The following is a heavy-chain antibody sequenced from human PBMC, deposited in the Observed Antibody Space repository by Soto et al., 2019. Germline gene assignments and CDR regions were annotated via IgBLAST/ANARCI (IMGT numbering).Heavy chain of an antibody. V-gene: IGHV4-30-2*02. CDR1: GGSISSGGYS. J-gene: IGHJ4*02. CDR2: IYHSGST. CDR3: VKDVVFWP. D-gene: IGHD2-15*01. Sequence: PSETLSLTCAVSGGSISSGGYSWSWIRQPPGKGLEWIGYIYHSGSTYYADSVKGGFTISRDNSKNTLSLQISILRGDDTAMYYCVKDVVFWPWGQGTLVTVSS.